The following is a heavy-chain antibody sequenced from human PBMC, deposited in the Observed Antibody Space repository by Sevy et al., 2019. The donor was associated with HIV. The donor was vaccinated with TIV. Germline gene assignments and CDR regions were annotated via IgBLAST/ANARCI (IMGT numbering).Heavy chain of an antibody. V-gene: IGHV4-31*03. CDR3: ATYILGSSRKFDY. D-gene: IGHD6-13*01. Sequence: SEILSLTCTVSGGSISSGGYYWSWIRQHPGKGLEWIGYIYYSGSTYYNPSLKSRVTISVDTSKNQFSLKLSSVTAADTAVYYCATYILGSSRKFDYWGQGTLVTVSS. CDR2: IYYSGST. J-gene: IGHJ4*02. CDR1: GGSISSGGYY.